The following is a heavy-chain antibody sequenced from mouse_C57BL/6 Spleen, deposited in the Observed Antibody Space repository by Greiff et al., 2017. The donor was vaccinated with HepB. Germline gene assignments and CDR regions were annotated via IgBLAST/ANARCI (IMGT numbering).Heavy chain of an antibody. CDR3: ARGRMVTKDAMDY. Sequence: QVQLKESGAELVKPGASVKISCKASGYAFSSYWMNWVKQRPGKGLEWIGQIYPGDGDTNYNGKFKGKATLTADKSSSTAYMQLSSLTSEDSAVYFCARGRMVTKDAMDYWGQGTSVTVSS. CDR2: IYPGDGDT. D-gene: IGHD2-2*01. V-gene: IGHV1-80*01. CDR1: GYAFSSYW. J-gene: IGHJ4*01.